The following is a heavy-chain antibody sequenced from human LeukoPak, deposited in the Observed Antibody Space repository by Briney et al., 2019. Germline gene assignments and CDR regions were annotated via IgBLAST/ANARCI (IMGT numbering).Heavy chain of an antibody. J-gene: IGHJ6*02. Sequence: GGSLRLSCAASGFTFSSYAMTWVRQAPGRGLEWASTFSTNGGDTFYADSVKGRFTISRDNSKNTLYLQMNGLRAEDSAVYYCARVGDWSYYYGMDVWGQGTTVTVSS. CDR2: FSTNGGDT. CDR3: ARVGDWSYYYGMDV. CDR1: GFTFSSYA. V-gene: IGHV3-23*01. D-gene: IGHD3-16*01.